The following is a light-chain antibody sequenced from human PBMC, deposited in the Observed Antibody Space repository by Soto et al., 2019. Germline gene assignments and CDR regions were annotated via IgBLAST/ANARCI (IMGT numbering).Light chain of an antibody. CDR3: SSFTTSATWV. Sequence: QSALTQPASVSESPGQSITISCTGTSSDVGNYNYVSWYQQHPGKAPKLMIYHVTSRPSGVSDRFSGSKSGNTASLTISGLQTDDEADYSCSSFTTSATWVFGGGTKLTVL. J-gene: IGLJ3*02. V-gene: IGLV2-14*03. CDR1: SSDVGNYNY. CDR2: HVT.